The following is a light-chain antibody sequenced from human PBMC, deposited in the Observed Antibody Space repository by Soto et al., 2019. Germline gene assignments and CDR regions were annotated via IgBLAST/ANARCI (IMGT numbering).Light chain of an antibody. CDR3: QQYNTYSRT. CDR1: QSISRW. V-gene: IGKV1-5*01. J-gene: IGKJ1*01. Sequence: DIQMTQSPSTLSAFVGDRVTITCRASQSISRWLDWYQQKPGKAPKLLIYDASSLESGVPSRFSGSGSGTDFTLTISRLQPKDFATYYCQQYNTYSRTFGQGTKVEIK. CDR2: DAS.